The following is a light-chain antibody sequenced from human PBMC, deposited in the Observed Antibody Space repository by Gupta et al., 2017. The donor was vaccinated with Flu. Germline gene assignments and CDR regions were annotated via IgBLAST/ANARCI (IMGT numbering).Light chain of an antibody. J-gene: IGLJ2*01. CDR3: SSYAGSNNVV. CDR2: EVS. V-gene: IGLV2-8*01. CDR1: SSDVGGYNY. Sequence: SVTISCTGTSSDVGGYNYVSWFQQHPGKAPKRIIYEVSKRPSGVPDRFSGSKSGNTASLTVSGLQAEDEADYYCSSYAGSNNVVFGGGTKLTVL.